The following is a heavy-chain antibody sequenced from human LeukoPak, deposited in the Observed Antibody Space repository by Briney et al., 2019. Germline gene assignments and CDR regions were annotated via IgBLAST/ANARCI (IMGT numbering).Heavy chain of an antibody. Sequence: GGSLRLSCAASGFTFSSYAMHWVRQAPGKGLEWVAVISYDGSNKYYADSVKGRFTISRDNSKNTLYLQMNSLRAEDTAVYYCARDDRAAAGPFDYWGQGTLVTVSS. J-gene: IGHJ4*02. V-gene: IGHV3-30-3*01. CDR2: ISYDGSNK. D-gene: IGHD6-13*01. CDR3: ARDDRAAAGPFDY. CDR1: GFTFSSYA.